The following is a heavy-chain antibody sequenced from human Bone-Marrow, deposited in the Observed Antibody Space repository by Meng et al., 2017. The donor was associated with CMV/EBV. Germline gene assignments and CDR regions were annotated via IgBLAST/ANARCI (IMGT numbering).Heavy chain of an antibody. D-gene: IGHD3-22*01. J-gene: IGHJ6*02. V-gene: IGHV3-48*04. CDR3: ARDEFHYDSRGYSHYGMDV. Sequence: GESLKISCAASGFTFSSYSMNWVRQAPGKGLEWVSYISNSGNTIYYADSVKGRFTISRDNAKNSLYLQMNSLRAEDTAVYYCARDEFHYDSRGYSHYGMDVWGQGTTVNVSS. CDR2: ISNSGNTI. CDR1: GFTFSSYS.